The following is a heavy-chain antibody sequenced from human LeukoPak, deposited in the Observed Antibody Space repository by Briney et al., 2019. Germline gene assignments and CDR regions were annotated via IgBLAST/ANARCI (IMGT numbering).Heavy chain of an antibody. J-gene: IGHJ3*02. CDR3: ARVGYYDSFDAFDI. CDR1: GGSISSGSYY. CDR2: IYTSGST. Sequence: SQTLSLTCTVSGGSISSGSYYWSWIRQPAGKGLEWIGRIYTSGSTNYNPSLKSRVTISVDTSKNQFSLKLSSVIAADTAVYYCARVGYYDSFDAFDIWGQGTMVTVSS. V-gene: IGHV4-61*02. D-gene: IGHD3-22*01.